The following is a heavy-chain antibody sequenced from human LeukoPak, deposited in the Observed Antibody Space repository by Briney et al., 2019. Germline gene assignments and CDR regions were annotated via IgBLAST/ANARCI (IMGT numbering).Heavy chain of an antibody. V-gene: IGHV4-31*03. CDR2: IYYSGST. J-gene: IGHJ4*02. Sequence: SETLSLTCTVSGGSISSGGYYWSWIRQHPGKGLEWIGYIYYSGSTYYDPSLKSRVTISVDTSKNQFSLKLSSVTAADTAVYYCASYIAARHGEYYFDYWGQGTLVTVSS. CDR3: ASYIAARHGEYYFDY. CDR1: GGSISSGGYY. D-gene: IGHD6-6*01.